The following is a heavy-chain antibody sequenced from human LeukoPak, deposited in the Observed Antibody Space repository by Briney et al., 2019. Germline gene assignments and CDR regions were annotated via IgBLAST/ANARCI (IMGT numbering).Heavy chain of an antibody. CDR3: ARRGTSWYEGYFDY. CDR1: GGSISGYY. CDR2: TYTSGST. Sequence: SETLSLTCTVSGGSISGYYWTWIRQPAGKGLEWIGRTYTSGSTNYSPSLKSRVTMSVDTSKNQFSLQLNSVTAADTAVYYCARRGTSWYEGYFDYWGQGTLVTVSS. V-gene: IGHV4-4*07. J-gene: IGHJ4*02. D-gene: IGHD6-13*01.